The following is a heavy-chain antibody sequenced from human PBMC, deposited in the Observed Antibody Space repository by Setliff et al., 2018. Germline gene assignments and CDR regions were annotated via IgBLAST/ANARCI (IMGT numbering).Heavy chain of an antibody. V-gene: IGHV1-69-2*01. J-gene: IGHJ4*02. D-gene: IGHD5-12*01. Sequence: GASVKVSCKASGYTFTDYYMHWVQQAPGKGLEWMGLVDPEDGETIYAEKFQGRVTITADTSTDTAYMELSSLRSEDTAVYYCATDVTVAAFDYWGQGTLVTVSS. CDR2: VDPEDGET. CDR1: GYTFTDYY. CDR3: ATDVTVAAFDY.